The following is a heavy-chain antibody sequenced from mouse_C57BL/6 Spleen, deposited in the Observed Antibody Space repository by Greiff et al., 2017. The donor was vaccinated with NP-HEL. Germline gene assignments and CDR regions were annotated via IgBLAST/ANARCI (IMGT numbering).Heavy chain of an antibody. CDR3: ALIYYGNYDYAMDY. D-gene: IGHD2-1*01. CDR2: INPNYGTT. Sequence: VQLQQSGPELVKPGASVKISCKASGYSFTDYNMNWVKQSNGKSLEWIGVINPNYGTTSYNQKFKGKATLTVDQSSSTAYMQLNSLTSEDSAVYYCALIYYGNYDYAMDYWGQGTSVTVSS. CDR1: GYSFTDYN. V-gene: IGHV1-39*01. J-gene: IGHJ4*01.